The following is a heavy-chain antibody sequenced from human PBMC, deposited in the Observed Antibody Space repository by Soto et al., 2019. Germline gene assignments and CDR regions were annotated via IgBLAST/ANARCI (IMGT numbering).Heavy chain of an antibody. J-gene: IGHJ3*02. Sequence: ASVKVSCKASGYTFTSYGISWVRQAPGQGLEWMGWISAYNGNTNYAQKRQGRVTMTTDTSTSTAYMELRSLRSDDTAVYYWARADYYDSSGYYDAFDIWGQGTMVTVSS. D-gene: IGHD3-22*01. V-gene: IGHV1-18*01. CDR1: GYTFTSYG. CDR3: ARADYYDSSGYYDAFDI. CDR2: ISAYNGNT.